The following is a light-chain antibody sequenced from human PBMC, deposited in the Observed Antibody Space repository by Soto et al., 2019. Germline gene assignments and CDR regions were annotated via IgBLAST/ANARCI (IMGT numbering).Light chain of an antibody. V-gene: IGLV2-14*03. Sequence: QSVLTQPASVSGSPGQSITISCTGTSNDIGPYNYVSWYQQHPGKAPKLLIYDVTNRASGVCDRFSGSKSGRTASLTISGLQAEDEADYYCSSYTSIIAVVFGGGTKLTVL. CDR2: DVT. CDR1: SNDIGPYNY. CDR3: SSYTSIIAVV. J-gene: IGLJ2*01.